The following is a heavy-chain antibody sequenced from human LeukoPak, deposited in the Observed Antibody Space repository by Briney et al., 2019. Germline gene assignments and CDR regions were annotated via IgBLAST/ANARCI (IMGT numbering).Heavy chain of an antibody. V-gene: IGHV4-39*01. D-gene: IGHD4-17*01. CDR1: GGSISSSSYY. Sequence: SETLSLTCTVSGGSISSSSYYWGWIRQPPGKGLEWIGSIYYSGSTYYNPSLKSRVTISVDTSKNQFSLKLSSVTAADTAVYYCVVFYGDYGYNWFDPWGQGTLVTVSS. CDR3: VVFYGDYGYNWFDP. J-gene: IGHJ5*02. CDR2: IYYSGST.